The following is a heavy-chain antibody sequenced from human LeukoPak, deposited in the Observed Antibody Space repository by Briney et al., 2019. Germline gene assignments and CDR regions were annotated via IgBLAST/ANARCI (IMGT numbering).Heavy chain of an antibody. CDR3: ARRYCTDGVCYLVS. Sequence: SETLSLTCTVSGGSISSYYWSWIRQPPGKGLEWIGYIYFTGSTSYNPSLKSRVTMSVDTSNNQFSLKLSSVTAADTAVHYCARRYCTDGVCYLVSWGQGTLVTVSS. D-gene: IGHD2-8*01. CDR1: GGSISSYY. CDR2: IYFTGST. J-gene: IGHJ5*02. V-gene: IGHV4-59*12.